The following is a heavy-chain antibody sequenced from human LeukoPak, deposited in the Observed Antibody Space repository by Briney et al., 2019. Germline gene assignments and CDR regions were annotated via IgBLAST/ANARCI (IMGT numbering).Heavy chain of an antibody. J-gene: IGHJ6*02. Sequence: KSSETLSLTCTVSGGSISSGGYYWSWIRQHPGKGLEWIGYMYYSGSTYYNPSLKSRVTISVDTSKNQFSLKLSSVTAADTAVYYCARDAEYYYGSGSYSSGIDVWGRGTTVTVSS. D-gene: IGHD3-10*01. CDR2: MYYSGST. V-gene: IGHV4-31*03. CDR1: GGSISSGGYY. CDR3: ARDAEYYYGSGSYSSGIDV.